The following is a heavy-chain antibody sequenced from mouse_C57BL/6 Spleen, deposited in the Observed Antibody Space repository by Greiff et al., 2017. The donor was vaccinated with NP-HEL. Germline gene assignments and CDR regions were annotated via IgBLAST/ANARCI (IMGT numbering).Heavy chain of an antibody. J-gene: IGHJ3*01. Sequence: EVQVVESGGGLVQPGGSLKLSCAASGFTFSDYYMYWVRQTPEKRLEWVAYISNGGGSTYYPDTVKGRFTISRDNAKNTLYLQMSRLKSEDTAMYYCARPQSTMITRAWFAYWGQGTLVTVSA. D-gene: IGHD2-4*01. CDR2: ISNGGGST. V-gene: IGHV5-12*01. CDR3: ARPQSTMITRAWFAY. CDR1: GFTFSDYY.